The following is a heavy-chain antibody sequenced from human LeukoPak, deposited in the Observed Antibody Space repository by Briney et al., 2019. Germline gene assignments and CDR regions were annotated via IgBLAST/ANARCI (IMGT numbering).Heavy chain of an antibody. CDR3: ARGSGNSGWFDP. CDR1: GGSISSGDYY. D-gene: IGHD4-23*01. CDR2: IYYSGST. V-gene: IGHV4-30-4*08. Sequence: PSETLSLTCTVSGGSISSGDYYWSWIRQPPGKGLEWIGYIYYSGSTYYNPSLRSRVTISVDTSKNQFSLKLSSVTAAGTAVYYCARGSGNSGWFDPWGQRTLVTVSS. J-gene: IGHJ5*02.